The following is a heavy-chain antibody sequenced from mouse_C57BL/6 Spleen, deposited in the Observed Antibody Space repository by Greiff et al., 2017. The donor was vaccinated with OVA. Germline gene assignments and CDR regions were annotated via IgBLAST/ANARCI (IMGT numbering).Heavy chain of an antibody. D-gene: IGHD3-2*02. J-gene: IGHJ3*01. Sequence: VQLQQPGAELVRPGSSVKLSCKASGYTFTSYWMDWVKQRPGQGLEWIGNIYPSDSETHYNQKFKDKATLTVVKSSSTAYMQLSSLTSEDSAVYYCASGGQLRLRAWFAYWGQGTLVTVSA. V-gene: IGHV1-61*01. CDR3: ASGGQLRLRAWFAY. CDR1: GYTFTSYW. CDR2: IYPSDSET.